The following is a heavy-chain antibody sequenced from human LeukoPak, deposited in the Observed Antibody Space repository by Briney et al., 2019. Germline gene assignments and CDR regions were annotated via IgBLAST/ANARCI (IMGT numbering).Heavy chain of an antibody. CDR1: GGSISSYY. CDR2: IYYSGST. J-gene: IGHJ3*02. Sequence: SETLSLTCTVSGGSISSYYWNWIRQPPGKGLEWIGYIYYSGSTNYNPSLKSRVTTSVDTSKNQFSLKLSSVTAADTAVYYCARGLVGYDAFDIWGQGTMVTVSS. V-gene: IGHV4-59*01. D-gene: IGHD3-16*01. CDR3: ARGLVGYDAFDI.